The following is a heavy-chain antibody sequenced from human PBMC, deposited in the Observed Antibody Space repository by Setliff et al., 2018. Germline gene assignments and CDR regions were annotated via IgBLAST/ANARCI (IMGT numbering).Heavy chain of an antibody. D-gene: IGHD3-16*01. CDR3: AREGEGSTFFPLDAFDI. J-gene: IGHJ3*02. CDR2: INTNTGNP. CDR1: GYTFRSYA. Sequence: ASVKVSCKASGYTFRSYAMNWVRQAPGQGLEWMEWINTNTGNPTYAQGFTGRFVFSLDTSVSTTYLQISSLKAEDTAVYYCAREGEGSTFFPLDAFDIWGQGTMVTVSS. V-gene: IGHV7-4-1*02.